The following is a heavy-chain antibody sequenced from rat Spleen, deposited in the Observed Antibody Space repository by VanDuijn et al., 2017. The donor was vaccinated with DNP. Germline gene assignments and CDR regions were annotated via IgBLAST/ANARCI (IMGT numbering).Heavy chain of an antibody. D-gene: IGHD5-1*01. J-gene: IGHJ4*01. CDR1: GFTFADFY. CDR2: IRNKANSYTT. V-gene: IGHV7-6*01. Sequence: EVKLLESGGGLVQPGGSLRLSCAASGFTFADFYMSWIRQSPGKAPEWLSFIRNKANSYTTEYNPSMKGRFTISRDNAENTVYLQMNSLRSEDTATYYCAKDRLGGYAMDAWGQGTAVAVSS. CDR3: AKDRLGGYAMDA.